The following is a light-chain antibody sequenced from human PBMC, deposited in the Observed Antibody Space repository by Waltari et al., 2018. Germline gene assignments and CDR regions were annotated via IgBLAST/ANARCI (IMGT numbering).Light chain of an antibody. CDR1: SSAVGGYNH. CDR2: DGS. CDR3: CSYAGSYTYV. Sequence: QSALTQPRPVSGSPGHSVTISCTGTSSAVGGYNHVSWYQQHPGKAPKLMIYDGSKRPSGVPDRFSGSKSGNTASLTISGLQAEDEADYYCCSYAGSYTYVFGTGTKVTVL. V-gene: IGLV2-11*01. J-gene: IGLJ1*01.